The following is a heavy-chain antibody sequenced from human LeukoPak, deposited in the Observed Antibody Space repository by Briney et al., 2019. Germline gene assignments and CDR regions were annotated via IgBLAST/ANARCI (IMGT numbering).Heavy chain of an antibody. V-gene: IGHV4-39*07. D-gene: IGHD2/OR15-2a*01. J-gene: IGHJ4*02. CDR1: GGSISSTSYH. CDR3: ATKNMRVPGDS. CDR2: IYHSGTT. Sequence: PSETLSLTCTVSGGSISSTSYHWAWIRQPPGKGLEWIGEIYHSGTTNYNSSLTSRVTISVDKSKNQFSLELTSVTAADTAIYYCATKNMRVPGDSWGQGTLVTVSS.